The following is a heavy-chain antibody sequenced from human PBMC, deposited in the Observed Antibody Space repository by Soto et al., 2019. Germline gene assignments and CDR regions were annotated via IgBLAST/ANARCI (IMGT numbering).Heavy chain of an antibody. CDR3: AKHILTGNCYYYGMDV. CDR1: GGTFSSYT. CDR2: IIPILGIA. D-gene: IGHD3-9*01. Sequence: QVQLVQSGAEVKKPGSSVKVSCKASGGTFSSYTISWVRQVPGQGLEWMGRIIPILGIANYAQKFQGRVTITADKSTSTAYMELSSLRSEDTAAYYCAKHILTGNCYYYGMDVWGQGTTVTVSS. V-gene: IGHV1-69*02. J-gene: IGHJ6*02.